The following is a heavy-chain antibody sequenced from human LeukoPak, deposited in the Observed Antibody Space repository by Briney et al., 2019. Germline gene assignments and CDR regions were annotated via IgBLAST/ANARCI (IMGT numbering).Heavy chain of an antibody. V-gene: IGHV3-21*01. J-gene: IGHJ4*02. D-gene: IGHD5/OR15-5a*01. Sequence: GGPLRLSCAASGFTFSSYSMNWVRQAPGKGLEWVSSISSGSSYIYYADSVKGRFTISRDNAKNSLFLQMNSLRAEDTAVYYCTSDASTSWRSDYWGQGTLVTVSS. CDR2: ISSGSSYI. CDR1: GFTFSSYS. CDR3: TSDASTSWRSDY.